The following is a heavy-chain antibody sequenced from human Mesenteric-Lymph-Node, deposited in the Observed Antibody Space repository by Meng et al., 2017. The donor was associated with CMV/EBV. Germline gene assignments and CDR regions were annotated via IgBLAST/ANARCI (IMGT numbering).Heavy chain of an antibody. CDR2: IYSGGST. Sequence: GGSLRLSCAASGFTVSSNYMSWVRQAPGKGLEWVSVIYSGGSTYYADSVKGRFTISRDNSKNTLYLQMNSLRAEDTAVYYCTVHDTIAAVEGVNWGQGTLVTVSS. CDR1: GFTVSSNY. CDR3: TVHDTIAAVEGVN. D-gene: IGHD6-13*01. V-gene: IGHV3-53*01. J-gene: IGHJ4*02.